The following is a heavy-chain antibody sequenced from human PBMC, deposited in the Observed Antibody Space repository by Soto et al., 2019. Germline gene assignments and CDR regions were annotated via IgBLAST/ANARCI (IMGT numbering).Heavy chain of an antibody. CDR3: ARGISDDVVVVPAALDV. D-gene: IGHD2-2*01. Sequence: GGSLRLSCAASGFTFSRYSMNWVRQAPGKGLEWVSSVSSSSSHIYYADSVKGRFTISRDNADNSLYLQMNSLRADDTAVYFYARGISDDVVVVPAALDVWGQGTTGTVSS. CDR1: GFTFSRYS. J-gene: IGHJ6*02. CDR2: VSSSSSHI. V-gene: IGHV3-21*01.